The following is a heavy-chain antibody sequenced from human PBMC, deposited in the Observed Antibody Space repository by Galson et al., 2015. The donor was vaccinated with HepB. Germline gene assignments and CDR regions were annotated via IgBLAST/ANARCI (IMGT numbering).Heavy chain of an antibody. CDR1: GGTFSSYA. CDR3: ARDSTYCSSTSCLLKIPKGYYMDV. V-gene: IGHV1-69*10. D-gene: IGHD2-2*01. J-gene: IGHJ6*03. CDR2: IIPILGIA. Sequence: SVKVSCKASGGTFSSYAISWVRQAPGQGLEWMGGIIPILGIANYAQKFQGRVTITADKSTSTAYMELSSLRSEDTAVYYCARDSTYCSSTSCLLKIPKGYYMDVWGKGTTVTVSS.